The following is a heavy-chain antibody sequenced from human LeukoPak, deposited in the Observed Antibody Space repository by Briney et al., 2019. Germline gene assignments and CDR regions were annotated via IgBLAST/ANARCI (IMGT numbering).Heavy chain of an antibody. J-gene: IGHJ4*02. CDR3: AASGIVVVPAALDY. CDR2: IYSGGST. V-gene: IGHV3-53*01. CDR1: GFTVSSNY. D-gene: IGHD2-2*01. Sequence: GGSLRLSCAASGFTVSSNYMSWVRQAPGKGLEWVSVIYSGGSTYYADSVKGRFTISRDNSKNTLYLQMNSLRAEDTAVYYCAASGIVVVPAALDYWGQGTLVTVSS.